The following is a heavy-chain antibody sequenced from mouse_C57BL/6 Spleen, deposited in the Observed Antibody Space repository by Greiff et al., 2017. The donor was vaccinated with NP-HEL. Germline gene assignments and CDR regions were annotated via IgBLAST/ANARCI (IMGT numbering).Heavy chain of an antibody. CDR3: AREYRQLSYAMDY. CDR1: GYTFTSYW. D-gene: IGHD3-2*02. V-gene: IGHV1-53*01. CDR2: INPSNGGT. Sequence: VQLQQSGTELVKPGASVKLSCKASGYTFTSYWMHWVKQRPGQGLEWIGNINPSNGGTNYNEKFKSKATLTVDKSSSTAYMQLSSLTSEDSAVYYCAREYRQLSYAMDYWGQGTSVTVSS. J-gene: IGHJ4*01.